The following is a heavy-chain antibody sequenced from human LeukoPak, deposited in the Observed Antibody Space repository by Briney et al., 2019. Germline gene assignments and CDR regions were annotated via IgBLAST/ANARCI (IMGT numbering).Heavy chain of an antibody. J-gene: IGHJ4*02. CDR1: GFTFSSYT. D-gene: IGHD5-12*01. V-gene: IGHV3-48*03. CDR2: ISISGSTI. CDR3: ARDRSGYSGYDFFDY. Sequence: GGSLRLSCAASGFTFSSYTMNWVRQPPGKGLEWVSYISISGSTIYYADSVKGRFTISRDNAKNSLYLQMNSLRAEDTAVYYCARDRSGYSGYDFFDYWGQGALVTVSS.